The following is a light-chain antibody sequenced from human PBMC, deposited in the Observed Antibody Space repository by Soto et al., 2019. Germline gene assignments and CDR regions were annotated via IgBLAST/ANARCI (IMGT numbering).Light chain of an antibody. J-gene: IGKJ3*01. CDR2: DAS. Sequence: DIQMTQSPSTLSASVGDRVTITCRASQSISTWLAWYQQKPGKAPKVLIYDASSLESGVPSRFSGSASGTEFTLTISSLQPDDFATYYCQQYKNYLTFGPGTKVDIK. CDR3: QQYKNYLT. CDR1: QSISTW. V-gene: IGKV1-5*01.